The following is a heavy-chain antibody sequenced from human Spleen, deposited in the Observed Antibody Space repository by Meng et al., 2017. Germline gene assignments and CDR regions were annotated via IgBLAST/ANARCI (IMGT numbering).Heavy chain of an antibody. CDR2: INHSGST. V-gene: IGHV4-34*01. CDR3: ARGPTTMAHDFDY. Sequence: VQLQESGPGLVKPSGTLSLTCVGSGGSFSDYYWSWIRQPPGKGLEWIGEINHSGSTNYNPSLESRATISVDTSQNNLSLKLSSVTAADSAVYYCARGPTTMAHDFDYWGQGTLVTVSS. CDR1: GGSFSDYY. D-gene: IGHD4-11*01. J-gene: IGHJ4*02.